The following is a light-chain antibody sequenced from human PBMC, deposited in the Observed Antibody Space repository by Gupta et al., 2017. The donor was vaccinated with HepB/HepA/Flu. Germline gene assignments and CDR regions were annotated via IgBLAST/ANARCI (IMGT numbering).Light chain of an antibody. V-gene: IGKV1-39*01. J-gene: IGKJ1*01. CDR3: QQSYSIPRT. CDR2: GSS. CDR1: KTIRTS. Sequence: DIEMTESPYSLSASVGDRVTLNCRTSKTIRTSLNWYQLKPGKAPKLLIYGSSNLQSAVTRRFSGSVSGTDFTLTISSLEPEDFATYYCQQSYSIPRTFGQGTKVEIK.